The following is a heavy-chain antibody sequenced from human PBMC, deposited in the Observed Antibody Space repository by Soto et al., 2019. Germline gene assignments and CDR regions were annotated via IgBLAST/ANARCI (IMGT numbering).Heavy chain of an antibody. D-gene: IGHD4-17*01. CDR1: GYTFTSYG. V-gene: IGHV1-18*01. J-gene: IGHJ4*02. CDR2: ISGYSGNT. CDR3: ARRGSGTVTGYMSDY. Sequence: QVHLVQSGADVKKPGASVKVSCKASGYTFTSYGISWVRQAPGQGLEWMGWISGYSGNTNYAPKCQDRVTMTTDTSTSTAYMELRSLTSDDTAVYYCARRGSGTVTGYMSDYWGQGTVVTVSS.